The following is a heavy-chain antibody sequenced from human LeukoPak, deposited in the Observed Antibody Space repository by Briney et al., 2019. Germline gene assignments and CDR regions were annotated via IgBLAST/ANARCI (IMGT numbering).Heavy chain of an antibody. CDR2: ISSSSSTI. Sequence: GGSLRLSRAASGFTFSSYSMNWVRQAPGKGLEWVSYISSSSSTIYYADSVKGRFTISRDNAKNSLYLQMNSLRAEDTAVYYCARDQNGDLNWFDPWGQGTLVTVSS. V-gene: IGHV3-48*04. CDR3: ARDQNGDLNWFDP. D-gene: IGHD4-17*01. J-gene: IGHJ5*02. CDR1: GFTFSSYS.